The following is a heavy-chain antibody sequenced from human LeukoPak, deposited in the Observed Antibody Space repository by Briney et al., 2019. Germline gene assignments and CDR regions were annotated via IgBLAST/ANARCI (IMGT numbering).Heavy chain of an antibody. J-gene: IGHJ5*02. V-gene: IGHV4-4*09. CDR1: GGSISGYY. Sequence: SETLSLTCTVPGGSISGYYWSWIRQPPGQGLEWIAYIHSNGYTNYNPSLKSRVTISVDTSKNQFSLKVTSVTAADTAMYYCTKREGPMSGSYDYFDPWGQGTLVTVS. D-gene: IGHD1-26*01. CDR3: TKREGPMSGSYDYFDP. CDR2: IHSNGYT.